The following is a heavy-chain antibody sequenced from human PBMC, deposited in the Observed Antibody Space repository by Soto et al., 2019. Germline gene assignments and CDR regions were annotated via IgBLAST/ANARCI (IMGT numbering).Heavy chain of an antibody. V-gene: IGHV1-8*01. D-gene: IGHD3-10*01. J-gene: IGHJ5*02. CDR2: MNPNSGNT. CDR3: VLDYYGAGSYSS. Sequence: QVQLVQSGAEVREPGASVKVSCKASRYTFTTYDINWVRQATGQGFEWMGWMNPNSGNTGYAQKLQGRLTMTRNTSISTAYMELGSLRSEDTAVYYCVLDYYGAGSYSSWGQGTLVTVSS. CDR1: RYTFTTYD.